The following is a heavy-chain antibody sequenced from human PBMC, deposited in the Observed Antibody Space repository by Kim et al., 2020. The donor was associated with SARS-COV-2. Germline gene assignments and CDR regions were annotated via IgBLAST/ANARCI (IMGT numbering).Heavy chain of an antibody. CDR1: GFTFSSYA. Sequence: GGSLRLSCAASGFTFSSYAMHWVRQAPGKGLEWVAVISYDGSNKYYADSVKGRFTISRDNSKNTLYLQMNSLRAEDTAVYYCARAASGSYYDWFDPWGQGTLVTVSS. CDR3: ARAASGSYYDWFDP. CDR2: ISYDGSNK. D-gene: IGHD1-26*01. J-gene: IGHJ5*02. V-gene: IGHV3-30-3*01.